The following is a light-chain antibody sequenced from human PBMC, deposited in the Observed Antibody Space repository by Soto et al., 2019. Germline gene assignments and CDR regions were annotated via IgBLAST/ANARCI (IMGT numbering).Light chain of an antibody. V-gene: IGKV1-39*01. CDR3: QESYTTPLI. Sequence: DIQRTQSPPSLSAAVVDSVTITCRARQSRANYVNWYQQKPGKAPKLLIYSTSRVQAGVPSRFSCRGSGTDFTLNIRSLQPEDFATYYCQESYTTPLIFVVGPQVE. CDR1: QSRANY. CDR2: STS. J-gene: IGKJ4*01.